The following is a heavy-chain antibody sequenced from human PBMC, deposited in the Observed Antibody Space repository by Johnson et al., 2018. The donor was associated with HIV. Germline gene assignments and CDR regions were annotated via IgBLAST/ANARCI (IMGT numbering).Heavy chain of an antibody. CDR2: IGTAGDT. CDR1: GFTFSSYD. Sequence: VQLVESGGGLVQPGGSLRLSCAASGFTFSSYDMHWVRQATGKGLEWVSAIGTAGDTYYPVPVKGRFTISRDNSKNTLYLQMNSLRAEDTAVYYCARGPGGFGAFDIWGQGTMVTVSS. V-gene: IGHV3-13*01. J-gene: IGHJ3*02. D-gene: IGHD2-8*02. CDR3: ARGPGGFGAFDI.